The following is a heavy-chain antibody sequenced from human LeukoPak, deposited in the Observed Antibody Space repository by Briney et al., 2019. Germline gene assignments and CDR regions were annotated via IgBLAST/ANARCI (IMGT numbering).Heavy chain of an antibody. J-gene: IGHJ4*02. V-gene: IGHV4-39*07. CDR1: GGSISSNTYY. CDR3: ARFQYYYDSSGTWPALDY. D-gene: IGHD3-22*01. CDR2: IYYSGST. Sequence: PSETLSLTCTVSGGSISSNTYYWGWIRQPPGKGLEWIGNIYYSGSTFYNPSLKSRVTISVDTSKNQFSLKLSSVTAADTAVYYCARFQYYYDSSGTWPALDYWGQGTLVTVSS.